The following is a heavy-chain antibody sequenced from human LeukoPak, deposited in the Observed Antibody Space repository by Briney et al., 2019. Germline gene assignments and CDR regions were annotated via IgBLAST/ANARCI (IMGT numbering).Heavy chain of an antibody. CDR2: IYYSGST. Sequence: SETLSLTCTVSGGSISSSSYCWGWIRQPPGKGLEWIGSIYYSGSTYYNPSLKSRVTISVDTSKNQFSLKLSSVTAADTAVYYCARQATIFGVVGQNWFDPWGQGTLVTVSS. CDR1: GGSISSSSYC. V-gene: IGHV4-39*01. CDR3: ARQATIFGVVGQNWFDP. J-gene: IGHJ5*02. D-gene: IGHD3-3*01.